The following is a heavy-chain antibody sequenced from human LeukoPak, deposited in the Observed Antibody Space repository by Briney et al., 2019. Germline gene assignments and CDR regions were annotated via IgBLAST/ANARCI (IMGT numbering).Heavy chain of an antibody. CDR1: DYSITNGYY. V-gene: IGHV4-38-2*02. J-gene: IGHJ6*03. Sequence: SETLSLTCSVSDYSITNGYYWGWIRQPPGKGLEWIGSIYHSGSTFYNPSLKSRVTISVDTSKNQFSLKLSSVTAADTAVYYCARGKNDFYHMDVWGTGTTVIVSS. CDR3: ARGKNDFYHMDV. CDR2: IYHSGST.